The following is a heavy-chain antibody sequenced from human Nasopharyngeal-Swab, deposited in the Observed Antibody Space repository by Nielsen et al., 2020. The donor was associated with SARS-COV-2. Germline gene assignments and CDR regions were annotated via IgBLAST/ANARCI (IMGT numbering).Heavy chain of an antibody. V-gene: IGHV3-48*04. Sequence: GGSLRLSCAASGFTFSSYSMNWVRQAPGKGLEWVSYISSSSSTIYYADSVKGRFTISRDNAKNSLYPQMNSLRAEDTAVYYCARGRWNYYYYYGMDVWGQGTTVTVSS. CDR1: GFTFSSYS. CDR2: ISSSSSTI. CDR3: ARGRWNYYYYYGMDV. D-gene: IGHD2-15*01. J-gene: IGHJ6*02.